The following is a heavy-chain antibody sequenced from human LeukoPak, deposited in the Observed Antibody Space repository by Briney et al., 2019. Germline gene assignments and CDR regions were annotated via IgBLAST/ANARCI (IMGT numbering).Heavy chain of an antibody. Sequence: SETLSLTCTVSGGSISSSSYYWGWIRQPPGKGLEWIGSIYYSGSTNYNPSLKSRVTISVDTSKNQFSLKLSSVTAADTAVYYCARGRPYYYDSSGYYYWGQGTLVTVSS. J-gene: IGHJ4*02. CDR1: GGSISSSSYY. CDR3: ARGRPYYYDSSGYYY. V-gene: IGHV4-39*07. CDR2: IYYSGST. D-gene: IGHD3-22*01.